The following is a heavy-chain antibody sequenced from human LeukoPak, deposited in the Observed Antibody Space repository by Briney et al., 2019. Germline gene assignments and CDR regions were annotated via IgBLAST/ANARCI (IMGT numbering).Heavy chain of an antibody. CDR3: ARAVYSYGYGDYYYYYMDV. V-gene: IGHV1-69*13. CDR2: TIPIFGTA. J-gene: IGHJ6*03. Sequence: ASVTVSCKASGGTFSSYAISWVRQAPGQGLEWMGGTIPIFGTANYAQKFQGRVTITADESRSTDYMELSSLRSEDTAVYYCARAVYSYGYGDYYYYYMDVWGKGTTVTISS. D-gene: IGHD5-18*01. CDR1: GGTFSSYA.